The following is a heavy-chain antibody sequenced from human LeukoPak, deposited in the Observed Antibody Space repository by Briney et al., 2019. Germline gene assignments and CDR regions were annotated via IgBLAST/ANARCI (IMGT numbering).Heavy chain of an antibody. CDR1: GFTFSSYA. D-gene: IGHD3-22*01. CDR3: AKDTYYYDSSGYYYSKGGYFDY. J-gene: IGHJ4*02. V-gene: IGHV3-23*01. CDR2: ISGSGGST. Sequence: GGSLRLSCAASGFTFSSYAMSWVRQAPGKGLEWVSAISGSGGSTYYADSVKGRFTISRDNSKNTLYLQMNSLRAEDTAVYYCAKDTYYYDSSGYYYSKGGYFDYWGQGTLVTVSS.